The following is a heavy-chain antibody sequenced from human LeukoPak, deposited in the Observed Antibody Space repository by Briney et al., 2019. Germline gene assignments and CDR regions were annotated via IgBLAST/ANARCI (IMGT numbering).Heavy chain of an antibody. J-gene: IGHJ4*02. Sequence: SETLSLTCTVSGGSISSTSYYWGWIRQPPGKGLEWIGSIYYSGSTYYNPSLKSRVTISVDTSKKQFSLKLSSVTAADTAVYYCASTPSGSSAWYYFDKWGQGTLVTVSS. CDR2: IYYSGST. CDR3: ASTPSGSSAWYYFDK. D-gene: IGHD6-19*01. V-gene: IGHV4-39*01. CDR1: GGSISSTSYY.